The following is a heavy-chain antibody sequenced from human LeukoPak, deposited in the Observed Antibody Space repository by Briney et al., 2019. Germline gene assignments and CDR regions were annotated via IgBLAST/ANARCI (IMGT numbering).Heavy chain of an antibody. V-gene: IGHV4-4*02. Sequence: SETLSLTCAVSGGSISSSNWWGWVRQPPGKGLEWIGEIYHSGSTNYNPSLKSRVTISVDKSKNQFSLKLSSVTAADTAVYYCARVHSYGYYYYYGMDVWGQGTTVTVSS. CDR3: ARVHSYGYYYYYGMDV. J-gene: IGHJ6*02. D-gene: IGHD5-18*01. CDR1: GGSISSSNW. CDR2: IYHSGST.